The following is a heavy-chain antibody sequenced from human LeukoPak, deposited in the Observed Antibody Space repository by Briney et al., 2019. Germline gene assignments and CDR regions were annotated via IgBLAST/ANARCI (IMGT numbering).Heavy chain of an antibody. CDR2: IYYSGST. V-gene: IGHV4-59*01. Sequence: SETLSLTCTVSGGSINSYYWSWIRQPPGKGLEWIGYIYYSGSTNYSPSLKSRVTISVDTSKNQFSLKLSSVTAADTAVYYCASSGSFRQQLIKWGQGTLVTVSS. CDR1: GGSINSYY. J-gene: IGHJ4*02. CDR3: ASSGSFRQQLIK. D-gene: IGHD6-13*01.